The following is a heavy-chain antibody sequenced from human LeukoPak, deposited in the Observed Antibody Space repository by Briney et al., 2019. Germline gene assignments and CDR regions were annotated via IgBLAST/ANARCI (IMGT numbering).Heavy chain of an antibody. J-gene: IGHJ4*02. D-gene: IGHD4/OR15-4a*01. V-gene: IGHV3-23*01. Sequence: PGGSLRLSCAASGFTFNNYALTWVRQTPGKGLECVSAISGDGVSPYYADSMRGRFTISRDNSKNTLYLQMNSLRVEDTAVYFCARDPGAFPYFFDCWGQGTLVTVSS. CDR1: GFTFNNYA. CDR3: ARDPGAFPYFFDC. CDR2: ISGDGVSP.